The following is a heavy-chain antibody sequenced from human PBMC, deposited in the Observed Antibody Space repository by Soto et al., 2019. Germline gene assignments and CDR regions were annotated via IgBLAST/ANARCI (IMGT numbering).Heavy chain of an antibody. V-gene: IGHV4-59*11. CDR2: FFHTGTA. CDR3: VRNYGGNSQFFDL. CDR1: GDAITRHY. J-gene: IGHJ2*01. Sequence: QVQLQESGPGLVKPSATLSLNCSVSGDAITRHYWRWLRQSPGKGLEWLGYFFHTGTALFNPSLRSRVSMSVDTSKNQFSLKLTSVIPADTAVYFCVRNYGGNSQFFDLWGRGTLVTVSS. D-gene: IGHD4-17*01.